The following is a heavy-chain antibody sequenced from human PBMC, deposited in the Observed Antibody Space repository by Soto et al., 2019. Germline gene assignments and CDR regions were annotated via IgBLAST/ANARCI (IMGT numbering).Heavy chain of an antibody. CDR3: ARDSGAKLSSS. CDR2: IVPIYRTA. CDR1: GGTFSSYR. D-gene: IGHD6-13*01. Sequence: QVQLVQSGAEVKKPGSSVKFSCKASGGTFSSYRINWVRQAPGQGLEWVGGIVPIYRTADYAQKFQGRVTITADESARTAYMELRSLKSQDTAGYYCARDSGAKLSSSWGQGTLVTVSS. V-gene: IGHV1-69*01. J-gene: IGHJ4*02.